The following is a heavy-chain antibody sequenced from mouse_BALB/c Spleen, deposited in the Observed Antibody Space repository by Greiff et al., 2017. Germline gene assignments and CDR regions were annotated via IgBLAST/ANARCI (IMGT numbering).Heavy chain of an antibody. Sequence: QVQLKQSGPGLVQPSQSLSITCTVSGFSLTSYGVHWVRQSSGKGLEWLGVIWSGGSTDYNAAFISRLSISKDNSKSQVFFKMNSLQANDTAIYYCARNPYYRYYAMDYWGQGTSVTVSS. J-gene: IGHJ4*01. CDR1: GFSLTSYG. V-gene: IGHV2-2*02. CDR3: ARNPYYRYYAMDY. D-gene: IGHD2-14*01. CDR2: IWSGGST.